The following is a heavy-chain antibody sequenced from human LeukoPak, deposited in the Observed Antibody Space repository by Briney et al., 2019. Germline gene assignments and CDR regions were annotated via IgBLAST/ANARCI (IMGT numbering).Heavy chain of an antibody. CDR1: GGSISSYY. V-gene: IGHV4-59*12. CDR3: ARDPGYYDSSGYNRGYYFDY. Sequence: KSSETLSLTCTVPGGSISSYYWSWIRQPPGKGLGWIGYIYDSGSTNYNPSLKSRVTISVDTSKNQFSLKLSSVTAADTAVYYCARDPGYYDSSGYNRGYYFDYWGQGTLVTVSS. J-gene: IGHJ4*02. CDR2: IYDSGST. D-gene: IGHD3-22*01.